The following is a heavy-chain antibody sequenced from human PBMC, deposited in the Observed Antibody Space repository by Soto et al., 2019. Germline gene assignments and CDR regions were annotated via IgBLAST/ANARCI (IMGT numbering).Heavy chain of an antibody. J-gene: IGHJ4*02. Sequence: QVQLVQSGAEVREPGASVKVSCKASGYTFTSYGINWVRQAPGQGLEWMGWMNRNIGHTIYAMNLEDRVTMNTDTSTSTAYMELRSMRSEDTAVYYCARERQWGRLHYWGQGTLVTVSS. D-gene: IGHD2-21*02. V-gene: IGHV1-18*01. CDR1: GYTFTSYG. CDR2: MNRNIGHT. CDR3: ARERQWGRLHY.